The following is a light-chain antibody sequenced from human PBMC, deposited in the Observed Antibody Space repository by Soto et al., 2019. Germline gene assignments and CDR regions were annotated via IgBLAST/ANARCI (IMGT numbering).Light chain of an antibody. CDR1: QSIDKW. J-gene: IGKJ1*01. CDR2: AAS. CDR3: QQFSSYST. Sequence: DIQMTQSPSTLSASVGDRVTITCRASQSIDKWLAWYQQKAGQAPKLLIYAASTLESGVPSRFSGSGSGTEFTLTIKSPQPDDFATYYCQQFSSYSTFGQGTKVEIK. V-gene: IGKV1-5*01.